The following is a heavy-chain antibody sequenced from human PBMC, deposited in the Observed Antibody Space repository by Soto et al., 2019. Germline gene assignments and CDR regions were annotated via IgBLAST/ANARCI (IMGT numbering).Heavy chain of an antibody. D-gene: IGHD1-7*01. V-gene: IGHV3-30*03. CDR3: ARNWNYLDS. CDR1: GFTFSGYG. CDR2: ISSDGKNK. J-gene: IGHJ4*02. Sequence: GGSLRLSCAASGFTFSGYGMHWVRQAPGKGLEWAAVISSDGKNKHYADSVTGRFTISRDNSKNTVYLQMNSLRPEDTAIYYCARNWNYLDSWGQGTLVTVSS.